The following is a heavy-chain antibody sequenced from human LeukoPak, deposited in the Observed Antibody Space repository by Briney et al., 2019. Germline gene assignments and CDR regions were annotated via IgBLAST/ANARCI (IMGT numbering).Heavy chain of an antibody. V-gene: IGHV3-23*01. CDR1: GFTFSSYA. J-gene: IGHJ2*01. CDR3: AKTPSGWYWYFDL. D-gene: IGHD6-19*01. Sequence: GGSLRLSCAASGFTFSSYAMSWVRQAPGKGLGWVSAISGSGGSTYYADSVKGRFTISRDNSKNTLYLQMNSLRAEDTAVYYCAKTPSGWYWYFDLWGRGTLVTVSS. CDR2: ISGSGGST.